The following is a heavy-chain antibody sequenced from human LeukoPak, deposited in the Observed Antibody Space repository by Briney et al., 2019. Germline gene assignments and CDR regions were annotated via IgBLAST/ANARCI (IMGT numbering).Heavy chain of an antibody. D-gene: IGHD2-8*01. V-gene: IGHV3-23*01. CDR1: GFTFSSYA. J-gene: IGHJ3*02. CDR2: ISGSGGST. CDR3: AKDLTVLMVYAPDAFDI. Sequence: PGGSLRLSCAASGFTFSSYAMSWVCQAPGKGLEWVSAISGSGGSTYYADSVKGRFTISRDNSKNTLYLQMNSLRAEDTAVYYCAKDLTVLMVYAPDAFDIWGQGTMVTVSS.